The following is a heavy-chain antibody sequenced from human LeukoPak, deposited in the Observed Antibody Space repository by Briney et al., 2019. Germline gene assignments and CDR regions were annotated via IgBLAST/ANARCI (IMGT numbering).Heavy chain of an antibody. D-gene: IGHD6-6*01. CDR1: GYTFTSYD. V-gene: IGHV1-8*03. Sequence: ASVKVSCKASGYTFTSYDIKWLRQATGQGLEWMGWMNPNNGNKAYAQKFQGRVTITRNTSISTAYMELSSLRSEDTAVYYCARGIAARRAFDYWGQGTLVTVSS. CDR2: MNPNNGNK. J-gene: IGHJ4*02. CDR3: ARGIAARRAFDY.